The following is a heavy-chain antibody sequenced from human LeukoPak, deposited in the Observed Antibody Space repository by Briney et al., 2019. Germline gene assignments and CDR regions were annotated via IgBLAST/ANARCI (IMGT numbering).Heavy chain of an antibody. V-gene: IGHV4-39*01. CDR1: GGSISSRSYY. CDR3: ASGGSYWDY. J-gene: IGHJ4*02. CDR2: ISDSGNT. Sequence: SETLSLTCTVSGGSISSRSYYWGWIRQPPGKGLEWIGKISDSGNTYYSPSLRSRVTISIDMSKNQFSLKLSSVTAADTAVYYCASGGSYWDYWGQGTLVTVSS. D-gene: IGHD1-26*01.